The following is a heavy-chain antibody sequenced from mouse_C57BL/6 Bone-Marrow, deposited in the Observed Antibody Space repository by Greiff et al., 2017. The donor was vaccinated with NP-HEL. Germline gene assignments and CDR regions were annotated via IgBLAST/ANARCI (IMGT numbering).Heavy chain of an antibody. CDR3: ASSLTDY. D-gene: IGHD6-2*01. J-gene: IGHJ4*01. CDR1: GFTFSSYA. V-gene: IGHV5-4*03. CDR2: ISDGGSYT. Sequence: EVKLVESGGGLVKPGGSLKLSCAASGFTFSSYAMSWVRQTPEKRLEWVATISDGGSYTYYPDNVQGRFTISRDNAKNNLYLQMSHLKSEDTAMYYCASSLTDYWGQGTSVTVSS.